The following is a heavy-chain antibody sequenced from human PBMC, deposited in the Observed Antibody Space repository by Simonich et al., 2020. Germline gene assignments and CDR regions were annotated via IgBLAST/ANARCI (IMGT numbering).Heavy chain of an antibody. CDR1: GYTFTGYY. J-gene: IGHJ3*02. CDR2: VNPNSGGT. Sequence: QVQLVQSGAEVKKPGASVKVSCKASGYTFTGYYMHWVRQAPGQGLEWMGRVNPNSGGTNYEQKFQGRVTMTRDTSISTAYMELSSLRSDDTAVYYCARARLYSSSHAFDIWGQGTMVTVSS. CDR3: ARARLYSSSHAFDI. V-gene: IGHV1-2*02. D-gene: IGHD6-6*01.